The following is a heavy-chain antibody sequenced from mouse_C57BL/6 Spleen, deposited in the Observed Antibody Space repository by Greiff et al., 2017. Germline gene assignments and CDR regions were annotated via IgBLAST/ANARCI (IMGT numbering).Heavy chain of an antibody. D-gene: IGHD3-2*02. CDR1: GFNIKNTY. V-gene: IGHV14-3*01. CDR3: AIDSSGFPYYAMDY. Sequence: EVQLQQSVAELVRPGASVKLSCTASGFNIKNTYMHWVKQRPEQGLEWLGRIDPATGPTKYAPNFPGKATITADTSTNTAYLQLISLTSEDTAIYYCAIDSSGFPYYAMDYWGQGTSVTVSS. J-gene: IGHJ4*01. CDR2: IDPATGPT.